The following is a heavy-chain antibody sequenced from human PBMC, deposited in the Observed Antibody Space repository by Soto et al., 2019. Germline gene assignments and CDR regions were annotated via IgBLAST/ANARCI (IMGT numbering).Heavy chain of an antibody. CDR2: IIPFFGTA. J-gene: IGHJ3*01. CDR1: GGTFSTFP. D-gene: IGHD3-22*01. V-gene: IGHV1-69*12. CDR3: AGTYWIESSGYLREAFEF. Sequence: QVQLVQSGAEVKRPGSSVRVSCKASGGTFSTFPISWVRQAPGQGLEWMGGIIPFFGTADYAQKFQGGVTITADESMSTAYMELSSVNSEDTAMYYWAGTYWIESSGYLREAFEFWGQGTMVTVSS.